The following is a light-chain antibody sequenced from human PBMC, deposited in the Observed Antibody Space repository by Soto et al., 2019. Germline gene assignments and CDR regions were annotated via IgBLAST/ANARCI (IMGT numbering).Light chain of an antibody. Sequence: SYELTQPPSVSVAPGETARISCGGNNIGSKGVHWYQQKPGQAPVLVIYSDTDLPPVIPERFSGSNSANMATLTISRVGAGDEADYYCQVWDSGSAHVFFGGGTKVTVL. V-gene: IGLV3-21*01. CDR2: SDT. CDR3: QVWDSGSAHVF. J-gene: IGLJ2*01. CDR1: NIGSKG.